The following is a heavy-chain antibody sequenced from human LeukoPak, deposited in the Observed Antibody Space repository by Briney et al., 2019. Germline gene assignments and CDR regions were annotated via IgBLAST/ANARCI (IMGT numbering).Heavy chain of an antibody. CDR3: ARGLLWFGELFSDAFDI. Sequence: GASVKVSCKASGYTFTAYYIHWARQAPGQGLEWMGWINPNSGGTNYAQKFQGRVTMTRDTSISTAYVELSRLRSDDTAVYYCARGLLWFGELFSDAFDIWGQGTMVTVSS. D-gene: IGHD3-10*01. J-gene: IGHJ3*02. V-gene: IGHV1-2*02. CDR1: GYTFTAYY. CDR2: INPNSGGT.